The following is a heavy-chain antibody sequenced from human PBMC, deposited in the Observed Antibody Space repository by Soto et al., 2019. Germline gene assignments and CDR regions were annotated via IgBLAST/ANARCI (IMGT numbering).Heavy chain of an antibody. D-gene: IGHD3-22*01. CDR2: ISGSGGTT. Sequence: GGSLRLSCAASGFTLSSYAMSWVSQAPGKGLEWVSAISGSGGTTYYADSVKGRFTISRDTSKNTLYLQMNSLRAEDTAVYYCAKVEMYYYDSSGYYSSPLFWGQGTLLTVSS. CDR3: AKVEMYYYDSSGYYSSPLF. CDR1: GFTLSSYA. V-gene: IGHV3-23*01. J-gene: IGHJ4*02.